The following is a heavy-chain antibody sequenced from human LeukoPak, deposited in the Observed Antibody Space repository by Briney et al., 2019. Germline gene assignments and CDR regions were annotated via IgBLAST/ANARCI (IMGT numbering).Heavy chain of an antibody. V-gene: IGHV1-2*02. D-gene: IGHD6-25*01. CDR1: GYTFTGYF. J-gene: IGHJ4*02. Sequence: VASVKVSCKASGYTFTGYFMHWVRQAPGQGLEWMGWINPNSGNTKYARNFQGRVTMTRDTSISTAYMELTRLRSDDTAVYYCVTLLSNAAFDYWGQGTLVAVSS. CDR2: INPNSGNT. CDR3: VTLLSNAAFDY.